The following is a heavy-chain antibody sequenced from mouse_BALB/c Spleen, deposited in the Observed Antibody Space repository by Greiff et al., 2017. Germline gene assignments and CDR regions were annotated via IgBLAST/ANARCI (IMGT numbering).Heavy chain of an antibody. CDR2: IWAGGST. V-gene: IGHV2-9*02. Sequence: VHLVESGPGLVAPSQSLSITCTVSGFSLTSYGVHWVRQPPGKGLEWLGVIWAGGSTNYNSALMSRLSISKDNSKSQVFLKMNSLQTDDTAMYYCATSTMIKGFAYWGQGTLVTVSA. CDR3: ATSTMIKGFAY. D-gene: IGHD2-4*01. CDR1: GFSLTSYG. J-gene: IGHJ3*01.